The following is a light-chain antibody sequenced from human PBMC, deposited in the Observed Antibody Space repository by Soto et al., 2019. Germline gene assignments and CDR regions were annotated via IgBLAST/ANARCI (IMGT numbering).Light chain of an antibody. V-gene: IGKV3-20*01. CDR1: QSVSSSY. CDR3: QQYGSSLTWT. CDR2: GAS. Sequence: EIVLTQSPGTLSLSPGERATLSCRASQSVSSSYLAWYQQKPGQAPRLLIYGASSRATGIPDRFSGSGSGTDFTLTISRLEPEDFAVYYLQQYGSSLTWTFGQGTKVEIK. J-gene: IGKJ1*01.